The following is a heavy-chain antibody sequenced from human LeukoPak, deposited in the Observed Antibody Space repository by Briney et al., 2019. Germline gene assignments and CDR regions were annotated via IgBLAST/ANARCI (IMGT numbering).Heavy chain of an antibody. Sequence: SETLSLTCGVSGYSISGGFYWGWIRPSPGKGLEWIGSIFHSGKTYYNLSLKSRVTISVDTSKNQFSLKLSSVTAADTAVYYCATGDISDFWGQGTLVTVSS. CDR1: GYSISGGFY. J-gene: IGHJ1*01. CDR2: IFHSGKT. D-gene: IGHD2-15*01. V-gene: IGHV4-38-2*01. CDR3: ATGDISDF.